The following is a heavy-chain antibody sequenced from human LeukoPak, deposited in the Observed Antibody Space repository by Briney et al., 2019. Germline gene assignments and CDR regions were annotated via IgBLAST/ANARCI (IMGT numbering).Heavy chain of an antibody. J-gene: IGHJ6*03. CDR2: ISYDGSNK. V-gene: IGHV3-30-3*01. CDR1: GFTFSSYA. CDR3: ARFAAGGSYYYYMDV. Sequence: PGGSLRLSCAASGFTFSSYAMYWVRQAPGKGLEWVAVISYDGSNKYYADSVKGRFTISRDNAKNSLYLQMNSLRADDTAVYYCARFAAGGSYYYYMDVWGKGTTVTVSS. D-gene: IGHD6-25*01.